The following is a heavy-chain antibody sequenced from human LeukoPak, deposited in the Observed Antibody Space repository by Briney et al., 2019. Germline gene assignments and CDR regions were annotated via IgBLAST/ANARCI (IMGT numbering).Heavy chain of an antibody. Sequence: PGGSLRLSCTASGFTFSSSDMHWVRQAAGKSPEWVSTIGSAGDAYYPGSVKGRFTVSRENANNSFYLQMHSLRAGDTAVYFCTRSVRGSGYLDAFDIWGQGTMVTVSS. D-gene: IGHD3-22*01. CDR2: IGSAGDA. CDR3: TRSVRGSGYLDAFDI. CDR1: GFTFSSSD. V-gene: IGHV3-13*01. J-gene: IGHJ3*02.